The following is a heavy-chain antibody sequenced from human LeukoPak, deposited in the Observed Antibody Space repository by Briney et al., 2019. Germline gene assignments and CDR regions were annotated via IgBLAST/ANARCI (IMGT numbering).Heavy chain of an antibody. V-gene: IGHV1-18*01. CDR1: GYTFISYD. CDR2: ISAYNGNT. CDR3: ALVLARSYYNGWFDP. D-gene: IGHD3-10*01. Sequence: GAAVKVSCKASGYTFISYDISWVRQAPGQGLEWMGWISAYNGNTNYAQKLQGRVTMTTDTSTSTAYMELRSLRSDDTAVYYCALVLARSYYNGWFDPWGQGTLVTVSS. J-gene: IGHJ5*02.